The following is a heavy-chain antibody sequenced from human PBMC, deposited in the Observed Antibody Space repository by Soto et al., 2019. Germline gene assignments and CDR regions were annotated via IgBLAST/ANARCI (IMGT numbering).Heavy chain of an antibody. V-gene: IGHV4-59*01. Sequence: SETLSLTCTVSGGSISSYYWSWIRQPPGKGLEWIGYIYYSGSTNYNPSLKSRVTISVDTSRNQFSLKLSSVTAADTAVYYCARGGRVYAILHAFDIWGQGTMVTVSS. CDR1: GGSISSYY. J-gene: IGHJ3*02. CDR2: IYYSGST. CDR3: ARGGRVYAILHAFDI. D-gene: IGHD2-8*01.